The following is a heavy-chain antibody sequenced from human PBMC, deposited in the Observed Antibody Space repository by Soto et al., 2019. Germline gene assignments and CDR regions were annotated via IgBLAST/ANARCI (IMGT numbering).Heavy chain of an antibody. CDR2: ISGSGGNT. CDR3: AKGLTGAPYYGMDV. V-gene: IGHV3-23*01. CDR1: GFTFSSYA. D-gene: IGHD7-27*01. J-gene: IGHJ6*02. Sequence: EVQLLESGGGLVQPGGSLRLSCAASGFTFSSYAMSWVRQAPGKGLEWVSAISGSGGNTYYADSVKGRFTISRDNSKNSLYLQMTSRRAEDTAVYYCAKGLTGAPYYGMDVWGQGTTVTVSS.